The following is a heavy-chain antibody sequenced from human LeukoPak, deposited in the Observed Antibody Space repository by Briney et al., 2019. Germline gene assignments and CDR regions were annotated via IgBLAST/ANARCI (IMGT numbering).Heavy chain of an antibody. CDR2: INAGNGNT. CDR1: GYTFTSYA. D-gene: IGHD5-18*01. J-gene: IGHJ4*02. Sequence: GASVKVSCKASGYTFTSYAMHWVRQAPGQRLEWMGWINAGNGNTKYSQKFQGRVTITRDTSASTAYMELSSLRSEDTAVYYCARGSRTAMVMVPHDYWGQGTLVTASS. CDR3: ARGSRTAMVMVPHDY. V-gene: IGHV1-3*01.